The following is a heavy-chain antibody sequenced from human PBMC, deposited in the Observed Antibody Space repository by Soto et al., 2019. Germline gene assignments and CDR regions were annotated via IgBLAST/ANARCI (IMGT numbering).Heavy chain of an antibody. J-gene: IGHJ4*02. CDR3: VRGGLAGAGDY. Sequence: EVQLVESGGGLVQPGGSLSLSCEASGFAFSTNYMSWVRQAPGKGLEWVANIKQDGSEKYYVDSVKGRFTISRNNAKNSLDLQMHALRVEDTAVYYCVRGGLAGAGDYWGQGTLVTVSS. V-gene: IGHV3-7*04. CDR1: GFAFSTNY. CDR2: IKQDGSEK.